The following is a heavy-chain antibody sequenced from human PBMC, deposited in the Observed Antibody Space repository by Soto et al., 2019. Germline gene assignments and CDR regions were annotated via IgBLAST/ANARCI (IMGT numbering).Heavy chain of an antibody. Sequence: QVQLQQWGAGLLKPSETLSLTCAVYGGSFSGYYWSWIRQPPGKGLEWIGEINHSGSTNYNPSLTRRVTISVDTSKNQFSLKLSSVTAADTAVYYCARARPPQSVPQQQLVPFDYWGQGTLVTVSS. CDR1: GGSFSGYY. J-gene: IGHJ4*02. V-gene: IGHV4-34*01. CDR3: ARARPPQSVPQQQLVPFDY. D-gene: IGHD6-13*01. CDR2: INHSGST.